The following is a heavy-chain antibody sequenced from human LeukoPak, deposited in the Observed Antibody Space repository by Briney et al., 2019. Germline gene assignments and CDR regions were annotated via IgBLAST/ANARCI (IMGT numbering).Heavy chain of an antibody. CDR2: ISYDGGNK. V-gene: IGHV3-30*18. D-gene: IGHD3-9*01. Sequence: PGRSLRLSCAASGFTFSSYGMHWVRQAPGKGLERVAVISYDGGNKHYADPVKGRFTISRDNSKNTLYLQMNSLRAEDTAVYYCAKDRSTSNILTGYQDNWGQGTLVTVSS. J-gene: IGHJ4*02. CDR3: AKDRSTSNILTGYQDN. CDR1: GFTFSSYG.